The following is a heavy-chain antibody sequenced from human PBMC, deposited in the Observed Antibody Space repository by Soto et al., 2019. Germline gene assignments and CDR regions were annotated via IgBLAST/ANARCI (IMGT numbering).Heavy chain of an antibody. CDR2: INHSGST. D-gene: IGHD4-17*01. CDR3: ARGITDYGGPFDY. J-gene: IGHJ4*02. CDR1: GGSFSGYY. Sequence: SETLSLTCAVYGGSFSGYYWSWIRQPPGKGLEWIGEINHSGSTNYNPSLKSRVTISVDTSKNQFSLKLSSVTAADTAVYYCARGITDYGGPFDYWGQGTLVTVSS. V-gene: IGHV4-34*01.